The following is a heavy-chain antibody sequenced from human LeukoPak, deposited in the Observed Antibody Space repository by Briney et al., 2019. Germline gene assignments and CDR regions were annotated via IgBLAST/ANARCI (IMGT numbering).Heavy chain of an antibody. CDR3: ARVETGTTSPFDI. Sequence: PSETLSLTCAVYGGSFSGYYWSWIRQPPGKGLEWIGEINHSGSTNYNPSLKSRVTISVDTSKNQFSLKLSSVTAADTAVYYCARVETGTTSPFDIWGQGTMVTVSS. V-gene: IGHV4-34*01. J-gene: IGHJ3*02. D-gene: IGHD1-7*01. CDR1: GGSFSGYY. CDR2: INHSGST.